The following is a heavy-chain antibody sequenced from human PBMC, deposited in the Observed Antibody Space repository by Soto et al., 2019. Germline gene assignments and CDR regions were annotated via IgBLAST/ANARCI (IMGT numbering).Heavy chain of an antibody. V-gene: IGHV2-26*01. Sequence: FGPTPVIPPATLTLTCSVAGFSLPLGTMAVTGISNHPRKALEWLAHILATGETSYATTLKARVTIAKDISKSQVLLTMTNVDPVDTATYLCARIDYIGRPLIDYWGQGTMVTVSS. CDR2: ILATGET. CDR3: ARIDYIGRPLIDY. CDR1: GFSLPLGTMA. J-gene: IGHJ4*02. D-gene: IGHD2-15*01.